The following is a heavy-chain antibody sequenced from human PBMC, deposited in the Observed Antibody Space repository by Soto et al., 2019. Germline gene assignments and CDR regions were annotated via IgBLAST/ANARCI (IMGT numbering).Heavy chain of an antibody. V-gene: IGHV1-46*01. CDR2: INPSGGST. CDR1: GYTFTSYY. Sequence: ASVKGSFKASGYTFTSYYMHWLRQATGQGLEWMGIINPSGGSTSYAQKFQGRVTMTRDTSTSTVYMELSSLRSEDTAVYYCARDLIAAAGSTEVYYYGMDVWGQGTTVTVSS. J-gene: IGHJ6*02. D-gene: IGHD6-13*01. CDR3: ARDLIAAAGSTEVYYYGMDV.